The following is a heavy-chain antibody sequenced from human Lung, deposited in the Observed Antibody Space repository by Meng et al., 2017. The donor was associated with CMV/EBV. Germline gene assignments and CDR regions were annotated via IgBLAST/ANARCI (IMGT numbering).Heavy chain of an antibody. J-gene: IGHJ6*02. Sequence: SVKVSXKVYGGTFSSNPISWVRQAPGQGLEWMGGIIPVFGTPNYGQKFQGRVTITSDESTSTAYMELSSLRSNDTAIYYCARERQGFGYYYGMDVWGQGNXVNGAS. CDR1: GGTFSSNP. CDR2: IIPVFGTP. D-gene: IGHD3-3*01. CDR3: ARERQGFGYYYGMDV. V-gene: IGHV1-69*13.